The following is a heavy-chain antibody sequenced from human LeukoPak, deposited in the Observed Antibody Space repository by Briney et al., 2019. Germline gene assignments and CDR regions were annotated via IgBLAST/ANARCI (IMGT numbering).Heavy chain of an antibody. CDR1: GFTFSSYA. CDR3: AKEAAYGDYRFYYDC. CDR2: ISGSGGST. J-gene: IGHJ4*02. Sequence: GGSLRLSYAASGFTFSSYAMSWVRQAPGKGLEGVSAISGSGGSTYYADSVKGRFTISRDNSKNTLYLQMNSLRAEDTAVYYCAKEAAYGDYRFYYDCRGPGTLVTVSS. V-gene: IGHV3-23*01. D-gene: IGHD4-17*01.